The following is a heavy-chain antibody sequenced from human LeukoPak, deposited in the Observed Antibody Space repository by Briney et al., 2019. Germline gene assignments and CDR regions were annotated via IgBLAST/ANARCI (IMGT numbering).Heavy chain of an antibody. D-gene: IGHD6-19*01. CDR1: GFSFSNYG. Sequence: GGSLRLSCVASGFSFSNYGFHWVRQAPGKGLEWVADIYYDGNTKYYVDSVKGRFTISRDNSENTLFLQMNSLRAEDTAVYYCARDGSGGGWRYFDYWGQGALVTVSS. CDR2: IYYDGNTK. J-gene: IGHJ4*02. V-gene: IGHV3-33*01. CDR3: ARDGSGGGWRYFDY.